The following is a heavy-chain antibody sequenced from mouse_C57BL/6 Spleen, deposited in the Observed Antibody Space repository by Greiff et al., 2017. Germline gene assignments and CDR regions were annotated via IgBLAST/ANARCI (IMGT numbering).Heavy chain of an antibody. CDR2: INPNNGGT. D-gene: IGHD2-3*01. J-gene: IGHJ1*03. Sequence: VQLKESGPELVKPGASVKIPCKASGYTFTDYNMDWVKQSHGKSLEWIGDINPNNGGTIYNQKFKGKATLTVDKSSSTAYMELRSLTSEDTAVYYCARSPGYSWYFDVWGTGTTVTVSS. CDR1: GYTFTDYN. V-gene: IGHV1-18*01. CDR3: ARSPGYSWYFDV.